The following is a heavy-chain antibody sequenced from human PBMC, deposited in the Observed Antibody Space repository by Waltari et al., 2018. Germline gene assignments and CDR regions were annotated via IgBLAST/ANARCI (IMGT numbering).Heavy chain of an antibody. CDR2: IHPNSGAT. V-gene: IGHV1-2*02. CDR1: GYPFTANY. D-gene: IGHD3-10*01. J-gene: IGHJ4*02. Sequence: QVQLVQSGAEVKRPGASVKVSCKASGYPFTANYVHWVRQAPGQGLEWMGWIHPNSGATDYVQQFQGRVTMTLDTSISTLYMELSRLGSDDTAVYYCARAWFNSGFDYWGQGSLVTVSS. CDR3: ARAWFNSGFDY.